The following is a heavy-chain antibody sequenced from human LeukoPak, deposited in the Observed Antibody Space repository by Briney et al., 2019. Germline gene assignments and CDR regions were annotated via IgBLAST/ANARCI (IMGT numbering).Heavy chain of an antibody. J-gene: IGHJ4*02. D-gene: IGHD3-10*01. CDR1: GFTFSSYS. V-gene: IGHV3-21*01. Sequence: PGGSLRLSCAASGFTFSSYSMNWVRQAPGKGLEWVSSISSSSSYIYYADSVKGRFTISRDNAKNSLYLQMNSLRAEDTAVYYCARDLGRLWFGELSDYWGQGTLVTVSS. CDR3: ARDLGRLWFGELSDY. CDR2: ISSSSSYI.